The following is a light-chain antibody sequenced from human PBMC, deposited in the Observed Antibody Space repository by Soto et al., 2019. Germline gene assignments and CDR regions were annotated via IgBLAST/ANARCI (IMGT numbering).Light chain of an antibody. J-gene: IGKJ4*01. CDR1: QTVRNNY. Sequence: EFVLTQSPGTLSLSPGERATLSCRASQTVRNNYLAWYQQKPGQAPRLLIYDAYSRATVIPDRFSGGGSGTDFTLTISRLEPEEFAVYYSQQCSRYQLTFGGGTRWIS. CDR2: DAY. CDR3: QQCSRYQLT. V-gene: IGKV3-20*01.